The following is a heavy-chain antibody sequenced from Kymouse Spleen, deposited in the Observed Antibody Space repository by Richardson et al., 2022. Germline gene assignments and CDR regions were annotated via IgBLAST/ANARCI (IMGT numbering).Heavy chain of an antibody. D-gene: IGHD4-17*01. J-gene: IGHJ6*02. CDR3: ARE*GER*LLDITTTTTVWTS. V-gene: IGHV4-31*03. CDR1: GGSISSGGYY. CDR2: IYYSGST. Sequence: QVQLQESGPGLVKPSQTLSLTCTVSGGSISSGGYYWSWIRQHPGKGLEWIGYIYYSGSTYYNPSLKSRVTISVDTSKNQFSLKLSSVTAADTAVYYCARE*GER*LLDITTTTTVWTSGAKGPRSPSPQ.